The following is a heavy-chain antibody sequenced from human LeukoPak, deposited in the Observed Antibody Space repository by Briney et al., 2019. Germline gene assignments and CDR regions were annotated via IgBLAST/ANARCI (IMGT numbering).Heavy chain of an antibody. J-gene: IGHJ6*03. CDR3: ARDAYKLLGSSDLYGRRLYYYYMDV. D-gene: IGHD6-25*01. CDR2: IYYSGNT. Sequence: SETLSLTCTVSGGSISSYYWSWIRQPPGKGLEWIGYIYYSGNTNYNPSLKSRVTISVDTSKNQFSLKLSSVTAADTAVYYCARDAYKLLGSSDLYGRRLYYYYMDVWGKGTTVTVSS. V-gene: IGHV4-59*01. CDR1: GGSISSYY.